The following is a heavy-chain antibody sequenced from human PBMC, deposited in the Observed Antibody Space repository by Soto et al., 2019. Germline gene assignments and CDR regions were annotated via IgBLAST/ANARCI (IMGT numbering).Heavy chain of an antibody. Sequence: PGGSLRLSCAASGFTFSSYGMHWVRQAPGKGLEWVAVIWYDGSNKYYADSVKGRFTISRDNSKNTLYLQMNSLRAEDTAIYYCAKDTYYYDSSGYYVFDYCGQRALLPVSS. D-gene: IGHD3-22*01. CDR3: AKDTYYYDSSGYYVFDY. V-gene: IGHV3-30*02. CDR2: IWYDGSNK. J-gene: IGHJ4*02. CDR1: GFTFSSYG.